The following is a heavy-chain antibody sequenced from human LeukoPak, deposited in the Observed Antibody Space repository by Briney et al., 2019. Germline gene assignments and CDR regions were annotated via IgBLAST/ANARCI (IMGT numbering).Heavy chain of an antibody. J-gene: IGHJ4*02. CDR3: ARGGGTGRPPYYFDY. V-gene: IGHV4-34*01. CDR1: GGSFSGYY. Sequence: SETLSLTCAVYGGSFSGYYWGWIRQPPGKGLGWIGEINHSGSTNYNPSLKSRATISVDTSKNQFSLKLSSVTAAGTAVYYCARGGGTGRPPYYFDYWGQGTLVTVSS. D-gene: IGHD3/OR15-3a*01. CDR2: INHSGST.